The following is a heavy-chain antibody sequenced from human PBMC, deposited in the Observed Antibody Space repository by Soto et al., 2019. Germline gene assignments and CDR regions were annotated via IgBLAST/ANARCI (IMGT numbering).Heavy chain of an antibody. Sequence: QVQLVQSGAEVKKPGSSVKVSCKASGGTFSPYTINWVRQAPGQGLEWMGRIIPFHGATNYAQKFQARVTISADKSKSEAYMELSGLRFEDTAMYYCTRDWEITVSPWSFGGFWGRGTLVTVSS. D-gene: IGHD3-10*01. CDR1: GGTFSPYT. CDR2: IIPFHGAT. CDR3: TRDWEITVSPWSFGGF. V-gene: IGHV1-69*08. J-gene: IGHJ4*02.